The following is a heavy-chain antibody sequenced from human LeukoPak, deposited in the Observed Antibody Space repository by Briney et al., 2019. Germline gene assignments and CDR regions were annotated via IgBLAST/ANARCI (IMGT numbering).Heavy chain of an antibody. CDR2: ISGSGGST. Sequence: GGSLRLSCAASGFTFSSYAMSWVRQAPGKGLEWVSAISGSGGSTYYADSVKGRFTISRDNSKNTLYLQMNSLRAEDTAVYYCAKRKILGPHCSSTSCYTYFDYWGQGPWSPSPQ. V-gene: IGHV3-23*01. D-gene: IGHD2-2*02. CDR3: AKRKILGPHCSSTSCYTYFDY. CDR1: GFTFSSYA. J-gene: IGHJ4*02.